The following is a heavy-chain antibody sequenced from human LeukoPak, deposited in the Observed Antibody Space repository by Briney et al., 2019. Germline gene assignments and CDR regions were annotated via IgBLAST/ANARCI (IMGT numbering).Heavy chain of an antibody. J-gene: IGHJ4*02. D-gene: IGHD1-26*01. CDR3: ARLEFSNSWSYLAPSDY. Sequence: SETLSLTCTVSGGSISSYYWSWIRQPPGKGLEWIGYIYYSGGTNYNPSLKSRVTISVDTSKNPFSLKLCSVTAADAAVYYCARLEFSNSWSYLAPSDYWGQGTLVTVSS. CDR2: IYYSGGT. V-gene: IGHV4-59*08. CDR1: GGSISSYY.